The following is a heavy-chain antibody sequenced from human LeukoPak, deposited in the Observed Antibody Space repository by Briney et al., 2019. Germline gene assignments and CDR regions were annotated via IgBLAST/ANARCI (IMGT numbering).Heavy chain of an antibody. CDR2: IWYDGSNK. J-gene: IGHJ6*02. Sequence: PGRSLRLSCAASGFTFSSYGMHWVRQAPGKGLEWVAVIWYDGSNKYYADSVKGRFTISRDNSKNTLCLQMNSLRAEDTAVYYCAKASFGGPRGSHDYYGMDVWGQGTTVTVSS. CDR1: GFTFSSYG. V-gene: IGHV3-33*06. CDR3: AKASFGGPRGSHDYYGMDV. D-gene: IGHD3-10*01.